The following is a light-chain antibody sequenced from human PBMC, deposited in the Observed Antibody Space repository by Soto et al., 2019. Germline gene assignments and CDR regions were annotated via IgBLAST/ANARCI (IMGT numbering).Light chain of an antibody. CDR3: QQYYSTSYT. CDR2: GAS. CDR1: QSVSGN. J-gene: IGKJ2*01. V-gene: IGKV3-15*01. Sequence: EIVMTQSPATLSVSPGERATLSCRASQSVSGNLAWYQQKPGQAPRLLIYGASTRATGIPTRLSGSGSGTEFTLTVSSVQSEDFAVYSCQQYYSTSYTFGQGTKLEIK.